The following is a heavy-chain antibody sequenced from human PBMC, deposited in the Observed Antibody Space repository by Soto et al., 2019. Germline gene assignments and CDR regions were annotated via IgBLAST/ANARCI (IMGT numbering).Heavy chain of an antibody. CDR1: GFSLSSSGVG. CDR3: ARPVVPAITYTFAS. Sequence: QITLKESGPTLVKPTQTLTLTCTFSGFSLSSSGVGVGWIRQPPGKALEWLTFIYWDDDKRYSPSLKSRLTITKETPKTQVALTLTTMNPVDTPTYYCARPVVPAITYTFASWGQGTLLTASS. J-gene: IGHJ4*02. V-gene: IGHV2-5*02. D-gene: IGHD2-15*01. CDR2: IYWDDDK.